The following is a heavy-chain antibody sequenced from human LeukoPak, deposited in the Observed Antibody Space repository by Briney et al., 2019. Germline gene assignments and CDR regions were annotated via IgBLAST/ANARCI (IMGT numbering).Heavy chain of an antibody. V-gene: IGHV3-11*01. CDR1: GFTLSDYY. Sequence: GGSLRLSCAASGFTLSDYYMSWIRQAPGKGLEWVSYISSSGSTIYYADSVKGRFTISRDNAKNSLYLQMNSLRAEDTAVYYCALSYTMVATPYWGQGTLVTVSS. CDR2: ISSSGSTI. D-gene: IGHD5-12*01. CDR3: ALSYTMVATPY. J-gene: IGHJ4*02.